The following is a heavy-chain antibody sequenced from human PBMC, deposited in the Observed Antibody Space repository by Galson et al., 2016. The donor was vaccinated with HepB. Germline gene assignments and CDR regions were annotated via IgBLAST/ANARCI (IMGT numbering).Heavy chain of an antibody. D-gene: IGHD3-16*02. CDR3: ARELEHSFYFDY. CDR1: GYTFNTYN. V-gene: IGHV1-46*02. CDR2: IKPSGGNT. Sequence: SCKAPGYTFNTYNMHWVRQAPGQGLEWMGIIKPSGGNTIYAQKFQDSITMTRDTSTSTVYMELISLRSEDTAVYYCARELEHSFYFDYWGQGTLLTVSS. J-gene: IGHJ4*02.